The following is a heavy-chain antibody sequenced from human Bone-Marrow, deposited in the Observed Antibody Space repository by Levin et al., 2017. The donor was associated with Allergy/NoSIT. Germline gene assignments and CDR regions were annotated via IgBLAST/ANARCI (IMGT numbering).Heavy chain of an antibody. CDR3: AKVGGSGYERYYFDY. V-gene: IGHV3-30*18. J-gene: IGHJ4*02. CDR2: ISFDGSEK. D-gene: IGHD3-3*01. CDR1: GFTFSSYG. Sequence: PGGSLRLSCAASGFTFSSYGMHWVRQAPGKGLEWVAVISFDGSEKYYADSVKGRFTISRDNSKNTLYLQMNSLRAEDTAVYYCAKVGGSGYERYYFDYWGQGTLVTVSS.